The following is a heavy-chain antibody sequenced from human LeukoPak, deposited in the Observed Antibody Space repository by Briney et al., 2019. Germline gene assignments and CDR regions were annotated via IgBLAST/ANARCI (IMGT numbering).Heavy chain of an antibody. Sequence: ASVKVSCKASGYTFTSYYMHWVRQAPGQGLEWMGIINPSGGSTSYAQKFQGRVTMTEDTSTDTAYMELSSLRSEDTAVYYCATKAILQSRGTGRRYYYYYYYMDVWGKGTTVTVSS. J-gene: IGHJ6*03. CDR1: GYTFTSYY. CDR3: ATKAILQSRGTGRRYYYYYYYMDV. CDR2: INPSGGST. V-gene: IGHV1-46*01. D-gene: IGHD2-8*02.